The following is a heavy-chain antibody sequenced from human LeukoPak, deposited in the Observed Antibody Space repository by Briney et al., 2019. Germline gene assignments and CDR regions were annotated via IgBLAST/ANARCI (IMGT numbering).Heavy chain of an antibody. Sequence: ASVKVSCKTSSYSFTSHGISWVRQAPGQGLEWMGWISGYNGNTNYAQKLQGRVTMTTDTSTSTAYMELRSLRSDDTAVYYCAKDGIAVAGIGYYFDYWGQGTLVTVSS. J-gene: IGHJ4*02. V-gene: IGHV1-18*01. CDR1: SYSFTSHG. D-gene: IGHD6-19*01. CDR2: ISGYNGNT. CDR3: AKDGIAVAGIGYYFDY.